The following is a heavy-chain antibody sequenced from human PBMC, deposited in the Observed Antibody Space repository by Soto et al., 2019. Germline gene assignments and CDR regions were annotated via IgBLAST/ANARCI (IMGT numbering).Heavy chain of an antibody. D-gene: IGHD7-27*01. CDR2: IWYDGSNK. J-gene: IGHJ4*02. CDR1: GFTFSSYG. Sequence: QVQLVESGGGVVQPGRSLRLSCAASGFTFSSYGMHWVRQAPGKGLECVAVIWYDGSNKYYADSVKGRFTISRDNSKNTLYLQMNSLRAEDTAVYYCARERGDYFDYWGQGTLVTVSS. CDR3: ARERGDYFDY. V-gene: IGHV3-33*01.